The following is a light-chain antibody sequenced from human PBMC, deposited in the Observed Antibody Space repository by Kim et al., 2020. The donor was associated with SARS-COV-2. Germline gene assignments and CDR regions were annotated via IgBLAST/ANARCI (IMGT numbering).Light chain of an antibody. V-gene: IGLV4-69*01. CDR3: QTWGTGLV. J-gene: IGLJ3*02. CDR1: SGHSSYA. Sequence: QPVLTQSPSASASLGASVKLTCTLSSGHSSYAIAWHQQQPEKGPRYLMKLNSDGSHSKGDGIPDRFSGSSSGAERYLTISSLQSEDEADYYCQTWGTGLVFGGGTQLIVL. CDR2: LNSDGSH.